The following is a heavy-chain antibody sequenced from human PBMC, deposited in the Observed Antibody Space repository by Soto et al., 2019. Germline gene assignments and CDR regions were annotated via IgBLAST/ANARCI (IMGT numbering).Heavy chain of an antibody. CDR2: IKSKTDGGTT. CDR3: TADPVYDSSGYLIDY. Sequence: GGSLRLSCAASGFTFSNAWMSWVRQAPGKGLEWVGRIKSKTDGGTTDYAAPVKGRFTISRDDSKNTLYLQMNSLKTEDSAVYYCTADPVYDSSGYLIDYWGQGTLVTVSS. CDR1: GFTFSNAW. V-gene: IGHV3-15*01. D-gene: IGHD3-22*01. J-gene: IGHJ4*02.